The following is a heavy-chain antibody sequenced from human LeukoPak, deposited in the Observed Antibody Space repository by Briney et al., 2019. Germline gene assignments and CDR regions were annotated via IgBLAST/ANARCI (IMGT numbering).Heavy chain of an antibody. CDR1: GFTFSSYA. CDR3: ATNAGQWLVPFDY. J-gene: IGHJ4*02. Sequence: GGSLRLSCAASGFTFSSYAMSWVRQAPGKGLDWVSVISGSGGSTFYADSVKGRFTISRDNSKNTLYLQMNSLRAEDTAVYYCATNAGQWLVPFDYWGQGTLVTVSS. V-gene: IGHV3-23*01. CDR2: ISGSGGST. D-gene: IGHD6-19*01.